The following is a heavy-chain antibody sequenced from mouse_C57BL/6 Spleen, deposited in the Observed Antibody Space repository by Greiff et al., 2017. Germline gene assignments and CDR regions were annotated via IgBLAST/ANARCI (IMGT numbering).Heavy chain of an antibody. J-gene: IGHJ2*01. CDR2: IDPSDSYT. CDR1: GYTFTSYW. V-gene: IGHV1-59*01. Sequence: VQLQQPGAELVRPGTSVKLSCKASGYTFTSYWMHWVKQRPGQGLEWIGVIDPSDSYTNYNQKFKGKATLTVDTSSSTAYMQLSSLTSEDSAVYYCARGDNYHVFFDYWGQGTTLTVSS. D-gene: IGHD1-3*01. CDR3: ARGDNYHVFFDY.